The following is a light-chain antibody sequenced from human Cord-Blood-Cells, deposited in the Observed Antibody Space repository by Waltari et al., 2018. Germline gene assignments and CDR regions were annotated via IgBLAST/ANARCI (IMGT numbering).Light chain of an antibody. CDR2: DVS. Sequence: QSALTQPASVSGSPGQSITISCTGTSSYVGGYNYVSWYQQHPGKAPKLMIYDVSNRPSGVSNRFSASKSGNTASLTISGLQAEDEVDYYCSSYTSSSTWVFGGGTKLTVL. CDR1: SSYVGGYNY. V-gene: IGLV2-14*03. J-gene: IGLJ3*02. CDR3: SSYTSSSTWV.